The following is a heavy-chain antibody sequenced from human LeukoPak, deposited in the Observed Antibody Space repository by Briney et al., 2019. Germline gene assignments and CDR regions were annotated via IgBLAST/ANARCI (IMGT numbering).Heavy chain of an antibody. CDR3: ATKSYGPGSVPSDV. D-gene: IGHD3-10*01. J-gene: IGHJ3*01. V-gene: IGHV4-4*07. CDR2: MHTSGNS. CDR1: SGSMSNYY. Sequence: SETLSLTCTVSSGSMSNYYWTWIRQPAGKGLEFIGRMHTSGNSNYNPSLKSRVTMSVDTSKNQFSLKLSSVTAADTAVYYCATKSYGPGSVPSDVWGQGTMVTVSS.